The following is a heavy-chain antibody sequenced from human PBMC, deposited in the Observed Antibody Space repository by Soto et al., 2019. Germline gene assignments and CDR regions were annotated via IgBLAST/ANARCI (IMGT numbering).Heavy chain of an antibody. Sequence: GGSLRLSCAASGFTFSNAWMSWVRQAPGKGLEWVGRIKSKTDGGTTDYAAPVKGRFTISRDDSKNTLYLQMNSLKTEDTAVYYCTSRNWGWGDGGNFDYWGQGTLVTVSS. CDR2: IKSKTDGGTT. D-gene: IGHD7-27*01. V-gene: IGHV3-15*01. CDR1: GFTFSNAW. CDR3: TSRNWGWGDGGNFDY. J-gene: IGHJ4*02.